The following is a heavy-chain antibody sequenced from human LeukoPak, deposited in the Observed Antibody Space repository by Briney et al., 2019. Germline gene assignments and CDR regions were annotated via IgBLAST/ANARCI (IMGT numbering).Heavy chain of an antibody. D-gene: IGHD1-26*01. J-gene: IGHJ4*02. V-gene: IGHV1-2*02. Sequence: GASVKVSCKASGYTFTGYYMHWVRQAPGQGLEWIGWINPNSGGTNYAQKFQGRVTRTRDTSISTAYMELNSLRCDDTAVYYCVVGLRWEGGDYWGQGTLVTVSS. CDR1: GYTFTGYY. CDR2: INPNSGGT. CDR3: VVGLRWEGGDY.